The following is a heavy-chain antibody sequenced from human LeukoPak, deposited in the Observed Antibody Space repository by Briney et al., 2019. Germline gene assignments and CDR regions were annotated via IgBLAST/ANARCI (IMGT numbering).Heavy chain of an antibody. Sequence: PSETLSLTCTVSGGSISSGSYYWSWIRQPAGKGLEWFGRIYTSGSTNYNPSLKSRVTISVDTSKNQFSLKLSSVTAADTAVYYCARGGRSSGWLAWDYWGQGTLVTVSS. J-gene: IGHJ4*02. CDR1: GGSISSGSYY. CDR3: ARGGRSSGWLAWDY. D-gene: IGHD6-19*01. CDR2: IYTSGST. V-gene: IGHV4-61*02.